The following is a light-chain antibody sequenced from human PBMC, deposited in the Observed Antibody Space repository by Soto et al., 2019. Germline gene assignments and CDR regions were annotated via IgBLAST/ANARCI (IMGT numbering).Light chain of an antibody. J-gene: IGLJ1*01. CDR1: SSSIGTNF. CDR2: SNN. V-gene: IGLV1-47*02. Sequence: QSVLTQPPSASGTPGQRVSISCSGYSSSIGTNFVYWYQQLPGTAPKVLIHSNNQRPSGVPDRFSGSKSGTPASLAISGLRSEDEADYYCAAWDDNLSTYVFGSGTKVTAL. CDR3: AAWDDNLSTYV.